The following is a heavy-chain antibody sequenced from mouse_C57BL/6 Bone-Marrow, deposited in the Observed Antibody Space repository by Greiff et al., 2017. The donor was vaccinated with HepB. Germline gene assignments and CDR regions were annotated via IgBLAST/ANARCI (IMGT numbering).Heavy chain of an antibody. V-gene: IGHV1-55*01. J-gene: IGHJ4*01. CDR2: IYPGSGST. CDR3: ARNRLGTSGNSYAMDY. CDR1: GYTFTSYW. Sequence: QVQLQQPGAELVKPGASVKMSCKASGYTFTSYWITWVKQRPGQGLEWIGDIYPGSGSTNYNEKFKSKATLTVDTSSSTAYMQLSSLTSEDSAVYDCARNRLGTSGNSYAMDYWGQGTSVTVSS. D-gene: IGHD2-1*01.